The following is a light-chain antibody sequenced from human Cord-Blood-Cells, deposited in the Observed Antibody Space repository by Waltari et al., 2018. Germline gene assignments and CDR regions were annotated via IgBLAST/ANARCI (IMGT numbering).Light chain of an antibody. CDR3: QQSYSTLT. Sequence: DIQMTQSPSSLSASVGDRVTITCRASQSISSYVNWYQQKPGKAPKLLIYAASSLQSGVPSRFSGSGSGTDFTFPISSLQPEDFATYYAQQSYSTLTFGHATKVDIK. CDR1: QSISSY. CDR2: AAS. J-gene: IGKJ3*01. V-gene: IGKV1-39*01.